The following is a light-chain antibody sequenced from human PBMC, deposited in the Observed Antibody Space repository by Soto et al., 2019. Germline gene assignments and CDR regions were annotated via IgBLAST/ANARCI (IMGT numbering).Light chain of an antibody. CDR1: SSDVGAYNY. Sequence: QSALTQPRSVSGSPGQSVTISCTGTSSDVGAYNYVSWYQQHPGKAPKLMIYGVTQRPSGVPDRFSGSKSGNTASLTISGLQVEDEADYYCCSYAGSYTYVVFGGGTKLTVL. J-gene: IGLJ2*01. CDR2: GVT. CDR3: CSYAGSYTYVV. V-gene: IGLV2-11*01.